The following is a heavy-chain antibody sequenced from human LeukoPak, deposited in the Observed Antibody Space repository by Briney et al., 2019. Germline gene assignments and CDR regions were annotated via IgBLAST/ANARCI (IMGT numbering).Heavy chain of an antibody. J-gene: IGHJ3*02. Sequence: GGSLRLSCAASGFTFSSYSMNWVRQAPGKGLELVSSISSSSYIYYADSVKGRFTISRDNAKNSLYLQMNSLRVEDTALYYCARVRSVGGNPHAFNIWGQGTMVTVSS. CDR2: ISSSSYI. V-gene: IGHV3-21*01. CDR1: GFTFSSYS. CDR3: ARVRSVGGNPHAFNI. D-gene: IGHD4-23*01.